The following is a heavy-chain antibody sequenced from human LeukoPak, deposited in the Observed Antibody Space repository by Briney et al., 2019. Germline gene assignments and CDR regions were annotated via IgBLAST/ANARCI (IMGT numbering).Heavy chain of an antibody. V-gene: IGHV1-2*02. CDR2: INPNSGGT. J-gene: IGHJ5*02. D-gene: IGHD2-2*01. CDR1: GYTFTGYY. CDR3: ARGGGYCSSTSCSWFDP. Sequence: ASVKLSCKASGYTFTGYYIHWVRQPPAQGLELMWWINPNSGGTNYAQKFQGRVTMTRDTSISTAYMELSRLRSDDTAVYYCARGGGYCSSTSCSWFDPWGQGTLVTVSS.